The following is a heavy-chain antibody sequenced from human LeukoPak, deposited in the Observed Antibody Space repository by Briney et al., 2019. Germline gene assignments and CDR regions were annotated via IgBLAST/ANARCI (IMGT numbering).Heavy chain of an antibody. D-gene: IGHD5-12*01. V-gene: IGHV4-39*07. J-gene: IGHJ5*02. CDR2: IYFNGNI. Sequence: SETLSLTCAVSGGSIRSNNHYWGWIRQPPGKGLEWIGNIYFNGNIAYNPSLQSRVTISVDTSKNQFSLRLNSVTSADTAMYYCARVELIVALPTSFDPWGQGALVTVSS. CDR1: GGSIRSNNHY. CDR3: ARVELIVALPTSFDP.